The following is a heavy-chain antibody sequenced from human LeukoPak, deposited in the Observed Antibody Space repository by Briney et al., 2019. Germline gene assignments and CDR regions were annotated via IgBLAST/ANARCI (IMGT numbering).Heavy chain of an antibody. CDR2: INPNSGGT. D-gene: IGHD2-15*01. CDR1: GYTFTGYY. J-gene: IGHJ6*03. Sequence: ASVKVSCKASGYTFTGYYMHWVRQAPGQGLEWMGWINPNSGGTNYAQKFQGRVTMTRDTSNSTAYMELSRLRSDDTAVYYCAREPISGYYYYMDVWGKGTTVTVSS. V-gene: IGHV1-2*02. CDR3: AREPISGYYYYMDV.